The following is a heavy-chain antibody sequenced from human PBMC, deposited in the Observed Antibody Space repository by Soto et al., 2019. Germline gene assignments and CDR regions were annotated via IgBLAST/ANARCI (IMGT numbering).Heavy chain of an antibody. J-gene: IGHJ6*02. D-gene: IGHD3-3*01. CDR1: EFTFSSYA. V-gene: IGHV3-13*01. CDR2: IDTAGDT. CDR3: VRDDFWSSYDRYGMDV. Sequence: EVQLLESGGGLVHPGGSLRLSCEVSEFTFSSYAMSWVRQAPGKGLEWVSGIDTAGDTYYPGSVKGRFTISRENAKNSLYLQMNSLRAEDTAVYFCVRDDFWSSYDRYGMDVWGQGTTVTVSS.